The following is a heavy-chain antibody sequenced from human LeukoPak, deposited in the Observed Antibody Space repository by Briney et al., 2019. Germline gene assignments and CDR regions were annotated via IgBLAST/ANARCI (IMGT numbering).Heavy chain of an antibody. J-gene: IGHJ4*02. V-gene: IGHV3-21*01. D-gene: IGHD3-22*01. CDR1: GFTFSSYS. Sequence: PGGSLRLSCAASGFTFSSYSMNWVRQAPGKGLEWVSSISSSSSYIYYADSVKGRFTISSDNAKNSLYLQMNSLRAEDTAVYYCASNFNYYDSSGYYSPFDYWGQGTLVTVSS. CDR3: ASNFNYYDSSGYYSPFDY. CDR2: ISSSSSYI.